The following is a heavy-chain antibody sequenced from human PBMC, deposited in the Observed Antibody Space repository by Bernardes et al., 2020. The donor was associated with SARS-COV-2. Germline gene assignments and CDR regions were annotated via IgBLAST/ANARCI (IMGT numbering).Heavy chain of an antibody. CDR1: GGPIGSHY. J-gene: IGHJ6*02. Sequence: SETLSLTCTVSGGPIGSHYWSWIRQSPGKGLEWIGNVYFTGNTNPNPSLRSRAIIGIDTSKSQFSLRLSSVTAADAAVYYCARDVFLGSSWDQSYYGMDVWGQGTTVTVSS. V-gene: IGHV4-59*11. CDR3: ARDVFLGSSWDQSYYGMDV. D-gene: IGHD6-13*01. CDR2: VYFTGNT.